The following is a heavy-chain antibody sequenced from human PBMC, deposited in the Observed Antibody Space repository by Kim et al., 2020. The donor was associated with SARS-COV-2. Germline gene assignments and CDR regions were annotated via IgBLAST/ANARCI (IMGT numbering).Heavy chain of an antibody. D-gene: IGHD4-17*01. V-gene: IGHV1-69*01. CDR3: ARVGDYPTGDY. Sequence: ANYAPKFQGRVTITADESTSTAYMELSSLRSEDTAVYYCARVGDYPTGDYWGQGTLVTVSS. J-gene: IGHJ4*02. CDR2: A.